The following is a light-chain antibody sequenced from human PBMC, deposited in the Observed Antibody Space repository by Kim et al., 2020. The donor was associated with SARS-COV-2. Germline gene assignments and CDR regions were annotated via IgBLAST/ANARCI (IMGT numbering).Light chain of an antibody. Sequence: QAVVTQEPSLTVSPGGTVTVTCGSNTGPVTSGHYAYWFQQKPGQAPRSLIYNTDTRQPWTPARFSGSLLGDKAALTLSGAQAEDGADYYCLLSYTGGQVFGGGTQLTVL. CDR2: NTD. J-gene: IGLJ2*01. V-gene: IGLV7-46*01. CDR3: LLSYTGGQV. CDR1: TGPVTSGHY.